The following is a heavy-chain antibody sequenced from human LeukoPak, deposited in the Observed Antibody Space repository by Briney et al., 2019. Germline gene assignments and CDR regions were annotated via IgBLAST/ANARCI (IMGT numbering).Heavy chain of an antibody. CDR1: GYTFTSYG. CDR2: ISAYNGNT. CDR3: AREDDILTGYSHFDY. Sequence: GASVKVSCKATGYTFTSYGISWVRQAPGQGLEWMGWISAYNGNTNYAQKLQGRVTMTTDTSTSTAYMELRSLRSDDTAVYYCAREDDILTGYSHFDYWGQGTLVTVSS. J-gene: IGHJ4*02. V-gene: IGHV1-18*01. D-gene: IGHD3-9*01.